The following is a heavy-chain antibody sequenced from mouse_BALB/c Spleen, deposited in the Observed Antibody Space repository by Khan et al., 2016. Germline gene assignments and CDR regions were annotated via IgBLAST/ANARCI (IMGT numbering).Heavy chain of an antibody. Sequence: EVQLQESGPGLVKPSQSLSLTCTVTGYSITSGYGWNWIRQFPGNKLEWMGYISYSGSTNYNPSLKSRISITRDTSKNQFFLQLNSVATEDAATYYCARTARIKYWGQGTTLTVSS. CDR1: GYSITSGYG. J-gene: IGHJ2*01. CDR3: ARTARIKY. CDR2: ISYSGST. D-gene: IGHD1-2*01. V-gene: IGHV3-2*02.